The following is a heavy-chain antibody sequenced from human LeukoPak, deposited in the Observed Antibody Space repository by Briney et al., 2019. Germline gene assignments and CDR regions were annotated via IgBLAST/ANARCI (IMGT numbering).Heavy chain of an antibody. D-gene: IGHD4-17*01. Sequence: GGSLRLSCAASGFTFSSYAMHWVRQAPGKGLEWVAVISYDGSNKYYADSVKGRFTISRDNSKNTLYLQMNSLRAEDTAVYYCARDRAGYGDYPEYFQHWGQGTLVTVSS. CDR3: ARDRAGYGDYPEYFQH. CDR2: ISYDGSNK. V-gene: IGHV3-30*04. J-gene: IGHJ1*01. CDR1: GFTFSSYA.